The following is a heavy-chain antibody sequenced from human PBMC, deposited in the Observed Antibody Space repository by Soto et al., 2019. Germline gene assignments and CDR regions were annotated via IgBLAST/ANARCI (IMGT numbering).Heavy chain of an antibody. CDR2: MNPNSGNT. CDR1: GYTFTSYD. CDR3: AREKTSCGMDV. Sequence: QVQLVQSGAEVKKPGASVKVSCKASGYTFTSYDINWVRQATGQGLEWMGWMNPNSGNTGYAQKFLSRVIMTMNTADTTAYFWLSSLSSEDTAVYYCAREKTSCGMDVWGQGTTVTVSS. J-gene: IGHJ6*02. V-gene: IGHV1-8*01.